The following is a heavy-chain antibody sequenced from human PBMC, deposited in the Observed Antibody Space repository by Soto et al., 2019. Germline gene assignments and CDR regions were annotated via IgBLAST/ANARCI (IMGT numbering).Heavy chain of an antibody. CDR1: EFTVSSNY. D-gene: IGHD1-26*01. CDR3: AGRVGATNYGMDV. J-gene: IGHJ6*02. Sequence: GGSLRLSCAASEFTVSSNYMNWVRQAPGKGLECVSTIYSGGSTYYADSVKGRFTISRNNSKNTLYLQMNNLRAEDTAVYYCAGRVGATNYGMDVWGQGTTVTVSS. V-gene: IGHV3-53*01. CDR2: IYSGGST.